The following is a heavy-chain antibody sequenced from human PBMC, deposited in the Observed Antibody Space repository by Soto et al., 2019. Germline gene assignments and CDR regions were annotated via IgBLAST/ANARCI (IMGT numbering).Heavy chain of an antibody. V-gene: IGHV4-59*08. CDR2: IYYSGST. CDR1: GGSISSYY. Sequence: SETLSLTCTVSGGSISSYYWSWIRQPPGKGLEWIGYIYYSGSTNYNPSLKSRVTISVDTSKNQFSLKLSSVTAADTAVYYCARNYYGSGSYYISSYYYYYYMDVWGKGTTVTVSS. D-gene: IGHD3-10*01. CDR3: ARNYYGSGSYYISSYYYYYYMDV. J-gene: IGHJ6*03.